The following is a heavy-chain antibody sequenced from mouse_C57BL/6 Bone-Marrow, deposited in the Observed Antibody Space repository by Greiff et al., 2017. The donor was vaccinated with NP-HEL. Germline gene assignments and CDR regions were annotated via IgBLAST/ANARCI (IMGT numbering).Heavy chain of an antibody. V-gene: IGHV1-19*01. CDR1: GYTFTDYY. CDR2: INPYNGGT. D-gene: IGHD2-1*01. CDR3: GYGNYGAMDD. J-gene: IGHJ4*01. Sequence: EVQLQQSGPVLVKPGASVKMSCKASGYTFTDYYMNWVKQSHEKSLEWIGVINPYNGGTSYNQKFKGKATLTVDKSSSTAYMELNSLTSEDSAVYYCGYGNYGAMDDWGQGTSVTVSS.